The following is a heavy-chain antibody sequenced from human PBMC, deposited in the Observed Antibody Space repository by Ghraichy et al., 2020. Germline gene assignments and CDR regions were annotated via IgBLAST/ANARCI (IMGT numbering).Heavy chain of an antibody. V-gene: IGHV3-74*01. CDR3: ARGMSDFYDSSGYYYVGDWYFDL. J-gene: IGHJ2*01. Sequence: GSLRLSCAASGFTFSSYWMHWVRQAPGKGLVWVSRINSDGSSTSYADSVKGRFTISRDNAKNTLYLQMNSLRAEDTAVYYCARGMSDFYDSSGYYYVGDWYFDLWGRGPLVTVSS. D-gene: IGHD3-22*01. CDR1: GFTFSSYW. CDR2: INSDGSST.